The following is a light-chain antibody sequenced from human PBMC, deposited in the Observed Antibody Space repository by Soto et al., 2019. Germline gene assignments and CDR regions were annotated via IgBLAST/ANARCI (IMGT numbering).Light chain of an antibody. Sequence: ENVLTQSPGTLSLSPGERATLSCRASQSISSSYLAWYQQKPGQTPRLLIYHASSRATGIPDRFSGSGSGTEFTLTISSLQSEDFAVYYCQQYNKWPLTFGQGTKVEIK. J-gene: IGKJ1*01. V-gene: IGKV3-20*01. CDR2: HAS. CDR1: QSISSSY. CDR3: QQYNKWPLT.